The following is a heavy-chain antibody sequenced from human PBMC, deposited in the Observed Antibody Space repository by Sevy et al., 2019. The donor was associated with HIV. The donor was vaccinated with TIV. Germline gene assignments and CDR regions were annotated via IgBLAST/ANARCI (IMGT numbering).Heavy chain of an antibody. V-gene: IGHV3-30-3*01. Sequence: GFLRLLCAAPGFAFRTHAKHWVRQAPGKGLGGVGVISYEGTETFYAASVEGRFTISRDNSKNMLSLQINSLKPEDTAVYYCARDGGYSIKWYPLYWGHGTLVTVSS. J-gene: IGHJ4*01. CDR3: ARDGGYSIKWYPLY. CDR1: GFAFRTHA. CDR2: ISYEGTET. D-gene: IGHD1-26*01.